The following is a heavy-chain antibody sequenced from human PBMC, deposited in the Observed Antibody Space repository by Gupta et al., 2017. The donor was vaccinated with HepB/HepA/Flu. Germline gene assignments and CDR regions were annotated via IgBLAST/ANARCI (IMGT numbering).Heavy chain of an antibody. CDR2: IFYTGST. Sequence: GWIRQPPGKGLEWIGSIFYTGSTYYNPSLKSRVTMSVDTSKIQFSLKLNSVTAADTAVYYCARLMNFYYNMDVWGKGTTVTVSS. CDR3: ARLMNFYYNMDV. J-gene: IGHJ6*04. V-gene: IGHV4-39*01.